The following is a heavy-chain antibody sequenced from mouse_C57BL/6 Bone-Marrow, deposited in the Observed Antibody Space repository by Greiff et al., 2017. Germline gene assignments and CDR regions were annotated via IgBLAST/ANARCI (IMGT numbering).Heavy chain of an antibody. CDR3: ARVFHYGSSPWFAY. Sequence: VKLMESGPGLVAPSQSLSITCTVSGFSLTSYAISWVRQPPGKGLEWLGVIWTGGGTNYNSALKSRLSISKDNSKSQVFLKMNSLQTDDTARYYCARVFHYGSSPWFAYWGQGTLVTVSA. D-gene: IGHD1-1*01. V-gene: IGHV2-9-1*01. CDR1: GFSLTSYA. CDR2: IWTGGGT. J-gene: IGHJ3*01.